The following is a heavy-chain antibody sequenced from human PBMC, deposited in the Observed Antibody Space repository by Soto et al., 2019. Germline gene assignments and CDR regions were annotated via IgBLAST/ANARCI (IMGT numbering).Heavy chain of an antibody. D-gene: IGHD5-18*01. CDR1: GGTFSTYA. J-gene: IGHJ4*02. V-gene: IGHV1-69*12. CDR2: IIPMFGTA. CDR3: ASGIQLWLRRINNGYSG. Sequence: QVQLVQSGAEVKKPESSVKVSCKAPGGTFSTYAISWVRQAPGQGLEWMGGIIPMFGTANYPQRLQDRFTITADESTNTVYTELSSLRSEDTAVYFCASGIQLWLRRINNGYSGWGQGTLVTVSS.